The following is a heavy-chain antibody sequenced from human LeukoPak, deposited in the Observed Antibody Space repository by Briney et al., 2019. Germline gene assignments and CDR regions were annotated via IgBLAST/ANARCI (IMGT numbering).Heavy chain of an antibody. Sequence: SETLSLTCAVSGYSIGSGYYWGWIRQPPGKGLEWIGSIYHSGSTYYNPSLKSRVTISVDTSKNQFSLKLSSVTAADTAVYYCARQYGGNYRRFDYWGQGTLVTVSS. CDR3: ARQYGGNYRRFDY. J-gene: IGHJ4*02. CDR2: IYHSGST. D-gene: IGHD4-23*01. V-gene: IGHV4-38-2*01. CDR1: GYSIGSGYY.